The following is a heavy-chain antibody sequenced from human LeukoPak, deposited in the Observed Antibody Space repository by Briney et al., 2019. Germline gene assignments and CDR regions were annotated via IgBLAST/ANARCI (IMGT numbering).Heavy chain of an antibody. J-gene: IGHJ4*02. CDR1: GGTFSSYA. D-gene: IGHD2-2*01. CDR2: IIPIFGTA. Sequence: SVKVSCKASGGTFSSYAISWVRQAPGQGLEWMGGIIPIFGTANYAQKFQGRVTMTRDTSTSTVYMELSSLRSEDTAVYYCARALVVVPAPLDYWGQGTLVTVSS. V-gene: IGHV1-69*05. CDR3: ARALVVVPAPLDY.